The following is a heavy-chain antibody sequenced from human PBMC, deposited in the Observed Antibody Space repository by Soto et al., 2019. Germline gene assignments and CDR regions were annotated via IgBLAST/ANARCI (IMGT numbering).Heavy chain of an antibody. CDR2: ISSSTSSI. CDR1: GFTFSTYS. D-gene: IGHD2-15*01. J-gene: IGHJ4*02. CDR3: ASRCSGGSCSFDY. V-gene: IGHV3-48*02. Sequence: EVQLVESGGGLVQPGGSLRLSCAASGFTFSTYSMNWVRQAPGKGLEWVSYISSSTSSIYYADSVKGRFTISRDNAKNSLYLQMNSRRDEDTAVYYCASRCSGGSCSFDYWGQGTLVTVSS.